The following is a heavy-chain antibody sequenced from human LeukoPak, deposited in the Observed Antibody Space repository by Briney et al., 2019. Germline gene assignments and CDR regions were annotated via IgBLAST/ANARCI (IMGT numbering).Heavy chain of an antibody. D-gene: IGHD5-24*01. V-gene: IGHV3-30*03. CDR2: ISHDGSNT. Sequence: GGSLRLSCAASGFTFSRSAVHWVRQAPGKGLEWVAVISHDGSNTDHTDSVKGRFTISRDNSKNTLYLQMSSLRVEDTAVYYCATGGRSGMAFDFWGQGTLVTVSS. CDR1: GFTFSRSA. J-gene: IGHJ4*02. CDR3: ATGGRSGMAFDF.